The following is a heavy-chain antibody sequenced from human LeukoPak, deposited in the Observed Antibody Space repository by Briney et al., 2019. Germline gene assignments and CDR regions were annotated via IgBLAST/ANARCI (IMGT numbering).Heavy chain of an antibody. V-gene: IGHV3-7*01. J-gene: IGHJ4*02. CDR3: AILRTASDDY. CDR1: GFISSYW. Sequence: GGSLRLSCAASGFISSYWMTWVRQAPGKGLEWVANIKQDGSERYYVDSVKGRFTIPRDNAKNSLYLQMDSLRAEDTAVYYCAILRTASDDYWGQGTLVTVSS. CDR2: IKQDGSER. D-gene: IGHD6-13*01.